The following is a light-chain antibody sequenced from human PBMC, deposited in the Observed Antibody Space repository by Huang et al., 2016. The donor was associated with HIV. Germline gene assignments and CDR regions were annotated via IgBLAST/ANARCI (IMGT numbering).Light chain of an antibody. V-gene: IGKV3D-15*01. Sequence: EVVMTQSPATLSVSPGERATRSCRASQSVSSNLAWYQQKPGQAPRLLIYGASTRATGIPARFSGSGSGTEFTLTISSLQSEDFAVYYCQQYNNWPPVTFGQGTKLEIK. CDR3: QQYNNWPPVT. CDR2: GAS. CDR1: QSVSSN. J-gene: IGKJ2*01.